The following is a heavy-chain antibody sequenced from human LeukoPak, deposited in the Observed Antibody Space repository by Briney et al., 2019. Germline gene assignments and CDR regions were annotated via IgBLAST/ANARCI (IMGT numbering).Heavy chain of an antibody. D-gene: IGHD5-18*01. CDR1: GGAFSSYA. V-gene: IGHV1-69*04. CDR3: AGSGYSYGYFDY. CDR2: IIPILGIA. J-gene: IGHJ4*02. Sequence: SVKVSCKASGGAFSSYAISWVRQAPGQGLEWMGRIIPILGIANYAQKFQGRVTITADKSTSTAYMELSSLRSEDTAVYYCAGSGYSYGYFDYWGQGTLVTVSS.